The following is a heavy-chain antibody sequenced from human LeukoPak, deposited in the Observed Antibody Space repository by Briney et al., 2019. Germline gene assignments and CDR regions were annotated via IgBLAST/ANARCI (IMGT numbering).Heavy chain of an antibody. CDR2: IKRKTDGETT. Sequence: GGSLRLSCAASGLTFSNAWMSWVRQAPGEGLEWVGRIKRKTDGETTEYVAPVKGRFTILRDDSKSTLYLQMNSLKTEDTGVYYCATASSGLFYWGQGTLVTVSS. J-gene: IGHJ4*02. D-gene: IGHD3-16*01. CDR1: GLTFSNAW. V-gene: IGHV3-15*01. CDR3: ATASSGLFY.